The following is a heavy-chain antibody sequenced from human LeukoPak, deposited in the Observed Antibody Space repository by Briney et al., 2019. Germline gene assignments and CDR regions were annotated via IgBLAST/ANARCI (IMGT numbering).Heavy chain of an antibody. CDR2: INPNSGGT. CDR3: ARPHTVLYNWFDP. J-gene: IGHJ5*02. D-gene: IGHD4-11*01. V-gene: IGHV1-2*06. CDR1: GGTFSSYA. Sequence: GSSVKVSCKASGGTFSSYAINWVRQATGQGLEWMGRINPNSGGTNYAQKFQGRVTMTRDTSISTAYMELSRLRSDDTAVYYCARPHTVLYNWFDPWGQGTLVTVSS.